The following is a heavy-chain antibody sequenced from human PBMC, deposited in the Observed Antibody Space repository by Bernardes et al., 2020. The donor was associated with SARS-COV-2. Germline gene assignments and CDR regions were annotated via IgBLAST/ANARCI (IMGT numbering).Heavy chain of an antibody. J-gene: IGHJ4*02. CDR3: ARVEYSSGWPPLDY. D-gene: IGHD6-19*01. V-gene: IGHV1-2*02. Sequence: ASVPVSCKASGYTFTGYYMHWVRQAPGQGLEWMGWINPNSGGTNYAQKFQGRVTMTRDTSISTAYMELSRLRSDDTAVYYCARVEYSSGWPPLDYWGQGTLVTVSS. CDR2: INPNSGGT. CDR1: GYTFTGYY.